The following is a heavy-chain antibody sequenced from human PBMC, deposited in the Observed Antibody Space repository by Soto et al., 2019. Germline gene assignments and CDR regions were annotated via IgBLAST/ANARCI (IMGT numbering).Heavy chain of an antibody. V-gene: IGHV1-8*01. CDR1: GYSFTNND. Sequence: ASVKVSCKASGYSFTNNDVSWVRQATGQGLEWMGWMNPGSGDTGYAQKFQGRVTMTRDISTATAYMELSSLRSDDTAIYYCARMATFGSLNWFDSWGQGTLVTVSS. D-gene: IGHD3-16*01. CDR2: MNPGSGDT. CDR3: ARMATFGSLNWFDS. J-gene: IGHJ5*01.